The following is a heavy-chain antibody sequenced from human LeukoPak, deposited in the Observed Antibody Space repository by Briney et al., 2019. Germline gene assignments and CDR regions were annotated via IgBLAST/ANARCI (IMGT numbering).Heavy chain of an antibody. D-gene: IGHD1-26*01. CDR1: GFTFSSYS. CDR2: ISGSGGST. Sequence: GGSLRLSCAASGFTFSSYSMNWVRQAPGKGLEWVSAISGSGGSTYYADSVKGRFTISRDNSKNTLYLQMNSLRAEDTAVYYCAKPTSGRELLGTVDYWGQGTLVTVSS. CDR3: AKPTSGRELLGTVDY. J-gene: IGHJ4*02. V-gene: IGHV3-23*01.